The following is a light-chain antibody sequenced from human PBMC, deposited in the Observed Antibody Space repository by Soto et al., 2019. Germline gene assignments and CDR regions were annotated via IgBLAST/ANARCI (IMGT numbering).Light chain of an antibody. Sequence: QSVLTQPASVSGSPGLSITISCAGTNSDVGAYNYVSWHQQRPGRAPELLIFDVSDRPSGVSNRFSGSKSGNTASLTISGLQAEDEADYYCSSFTSSNTLVFGTGTKLTVL. V-gene: IGLV2-14*01. J-gene: IGLJ1*01. CDR3: SSFTSSNTLV. CDR2: DVS. CDR1: NSDVGAYNY.